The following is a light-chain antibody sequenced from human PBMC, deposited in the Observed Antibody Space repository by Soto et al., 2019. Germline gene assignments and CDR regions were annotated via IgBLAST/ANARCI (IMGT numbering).Light chain of an antibody. V-gene: IGKV1-5*01. CDR3: QQYNSYPST. J-gene: IGKJ3*01. Sequence: DIQMTQSPSTLSASVGDRVTITCRASQRISSWLAWYQQKPGKAPKLLIYDASSLESGVPSRFSGSGSGTEFTLTISSLQPDDFAAYYCQQYNSYPSTFGPGTKVDIK. CDR2: DAS. CDR1: QRISSW.